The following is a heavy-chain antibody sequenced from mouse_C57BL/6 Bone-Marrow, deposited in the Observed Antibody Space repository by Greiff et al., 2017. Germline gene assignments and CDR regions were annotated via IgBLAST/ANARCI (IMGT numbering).Heavy chain of an antibody. CDR3: ASLLPYWYCDV. D-gene: IGHD2-1*01. V-gene: IGHV1-19*01. CDR2: INPYNGGT. J-gene: IGHJ1*03. Sequence: EVQLQQSGPVLVKPGASVKMSCKASGYTFTDYYMNWVKQSHGKSLEWIGVINPYNGGTSYNQKFKGKATLTVDKSSSTAYMELNSLTSEDSAVYDCASLLPYWYCDVWGRGTTVTVSA. CDR1: GYTFTDYY.